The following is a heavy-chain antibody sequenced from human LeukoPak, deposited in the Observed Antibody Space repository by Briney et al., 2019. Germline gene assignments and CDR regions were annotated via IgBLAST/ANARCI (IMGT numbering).Heavy chain of an antibody. CDR2: ISAGGGST. D-gene: IGHD1-26*01. CDR3: AKDSSGSYYGKADY. V-gene: IGHV3-23*01. J-gene: IGHJ4*02. Sequence: GGSLRLSCAASGFTFSSHAMSWVRQAPGKGLEWVSGISAGGGSTYYADSVKGRFTISRDNSKNTLSLQMNSLRGEDTAVYYCAKDSSGSYYGKADYWGQGTLVAVSS. CDR1: GFTFSSHA.